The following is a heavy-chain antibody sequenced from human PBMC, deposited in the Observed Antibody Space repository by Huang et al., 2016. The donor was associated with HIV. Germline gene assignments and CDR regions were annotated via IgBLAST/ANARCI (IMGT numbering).Heavy chain of an antibody. CDR3: ARSEVLVTAVPFDH. D-gene: IGHD2-21*02. V-gene: IGHV5-51*03. Sequence: EVQLVQSEAEVKKPGESLKISCRGSGYSFTNYWIGWVRQRPGEGLEWVGVIDPADSDTRDSPSCQGQVTFAADKATRTAYLQWSSLQASDTAIYYCARSEVLVTAVPFDHWGQGTLVTVSS. J-gene: IGHJ4*02. CDR1: GYSFTNYW. CDR2: IDPADSDT.